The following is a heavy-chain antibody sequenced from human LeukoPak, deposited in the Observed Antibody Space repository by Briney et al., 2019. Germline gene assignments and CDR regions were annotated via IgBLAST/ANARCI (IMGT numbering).Heavy chain of an antibody. CDR3: AIHIVVVPAAKKKNWFDP. J-gene: IGHJ5*02. Sequence: PSETLSLTCAVYGGSFSGYYWSWIRQPPGKWLEWIGEINHSGSTNYNPSLKSRVTISVDTSKNQFSRKLSSVTAADTAVYYCAIHIVVVPAAKKKNWFDPWGQGTLVTVSS. D-gene: IGHD2-2*01. CDR2: INHSGST. V-gene: IGHV4-34*01. CDR1: GGSFSGYY.